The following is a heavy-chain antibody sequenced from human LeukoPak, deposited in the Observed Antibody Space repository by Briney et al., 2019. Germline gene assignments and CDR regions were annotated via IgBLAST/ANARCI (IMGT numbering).Heavy chain of an antibody. CDR3: ARAEGASEFDY. Sequence: MGRINPNTGWTNYEQKFQGRVTMTRDTYISTAYMELSRLRSDDTAVYYCARAEGASEFDYWGQGTLVTVSS. D-gene: IGHD1-26*01. CDR2: INPNTGWT. V-gene: IGHV1-2*06. J-gene: IGHJ4*02.